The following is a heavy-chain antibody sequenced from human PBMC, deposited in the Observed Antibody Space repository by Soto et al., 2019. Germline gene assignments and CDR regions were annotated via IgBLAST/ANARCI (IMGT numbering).Heavy chain of an antibody. CDR2: ISYDGSNK. V-gene: IGHV3-30*18. Sequence: GSLRLSCAASGFTFSSYGMHWVRQAPGKGLEWVAVISYDGSNKYYADSVKGRFTISRDNSKNTLYLQMNSLRAEDTAVYYCAKDQGVVTAVNYYYYGMDVWGQGTTVTVSS. CDR3: AKDQGVVTAVNYYYYGMDV. D-gene: IGHD2-21*02. J-gene: IGHJ6*02. CDR1: GFTFSSYG.